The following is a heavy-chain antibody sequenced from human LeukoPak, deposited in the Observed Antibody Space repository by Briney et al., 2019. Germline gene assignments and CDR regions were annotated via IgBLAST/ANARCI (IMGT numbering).Heavy chain of an antibody. CDR1: GGTFSSYA. CDR3: ARALYYDSSGYLFDY. V-gene: IGHV1-69*13. Sequence: SVKVSCKASGGTFSSYAISWVRQAPGPGLEWVGGIIPIFGTANYAQKFQGRVTITADESTSKAYMELSSLRSEDTAVYYCARALYYDSSGYLFDYWGQGTLVTVSS. J-gene: IGHJ4*02. CDR2: IIPIFGTA. D-gene: IGHD3-22*01.